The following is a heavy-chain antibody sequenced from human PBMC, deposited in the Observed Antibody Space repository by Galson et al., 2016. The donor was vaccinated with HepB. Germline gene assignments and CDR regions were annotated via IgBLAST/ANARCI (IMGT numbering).Heavy chain of an antibody. CDR2: ISSSSTYI. CDR3: ARAYGDYGTGWYFDL. J-gene: IGHJ2*01. V-gene: IGHV3-21*01. CDR1: GFTFSSYS. Sequence: SLRLSCAASGFTFSSYSMNWFRQAPGKGLEWVSSISSSSTYIYYADSLKGRFTISRDNAKNSLYLQMSGLRAEDTAVYYCARAYGDYGTGWYFDLWGRGTLVTVSS. D-gene: IGHD4-17*01.